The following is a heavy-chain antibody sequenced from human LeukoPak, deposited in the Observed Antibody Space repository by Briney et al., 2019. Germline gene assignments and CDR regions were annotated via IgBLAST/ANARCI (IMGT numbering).Heavy chain of an antibody. Sequence: GALRLSCAASGFTFSDYYMSWIRQAPGKGLEWVSAISGSGGSTYYADSVKGRFTISRDNSKNTLYLQMNSLRAEDTAVYYCAKDRTYIVVVPAAIRKYYYYGMDVWGQGTTVTVSS. CDR1: GFTFSDYY. J-gene: IGHJ6*02. CDR2: ISGSGGST. D-gene: IGHD2-2*02. V-gene: IGHV3-23*01. CDR3: AKDRTYIVVVPAAIRKYYYYGMDV.